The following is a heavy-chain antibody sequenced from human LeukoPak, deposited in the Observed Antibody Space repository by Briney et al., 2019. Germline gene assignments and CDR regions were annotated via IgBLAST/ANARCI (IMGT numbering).Heavy chain of an antibody. D-gene: IGHD6-19*01. J-gene: IGHJ3*02. CDR2: ISGSGDST. CDR1: GFIFNRYI. Sequence: PGGSLRLSCAASGFIFNRYIMSWVRQAPGKGLEWVAGISGSGDSTDYADSVKGRFTISRDNSKNRLSLQMHSLRAEDTAVYYCAKERYNSDDALHIWGQGTMVIVSS. CDR3: AKERYNSDDALHI. V-gene: IGHV3-23*01.